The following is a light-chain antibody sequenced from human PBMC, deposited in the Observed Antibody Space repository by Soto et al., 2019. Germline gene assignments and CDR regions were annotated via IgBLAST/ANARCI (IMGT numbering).Light chain of an antibody. CDR3: QQADTFTIT. CDR1: QGISRS. CDR2: AAS. V-gene: IGKV1-12*01. J-gene: IGKJ5*01. Sequence: IQMTQSPSSLSASVGDRVTISCQASQGISRSLAWYQQKTGKDPKLLIYAASSLQSGVPSRFSGSGFGTDFNLTISRLQTEDSAIYDCQQADTFTITFCQGTRLEIK.